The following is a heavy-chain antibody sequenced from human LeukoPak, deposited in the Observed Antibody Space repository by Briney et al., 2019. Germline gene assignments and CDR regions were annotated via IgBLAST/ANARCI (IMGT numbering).Heavy chain of an antibody. D-gene: IGHD2-2*01. CDR2: ISSSSSYI. J-gene: IGHJ6*03. Sequence: GGSLRLSCAASGFTFSSYSMNWVRQAPPKGLELVSFISSSSSYIYYADSVKGRFTISRDNAKNSLYLQMNSLRADDTAVHYCARDMPSLGYCSSTSCPYYYYYMGVWGKGTTVNISS. CDR3: ARDMPSLGYCSSTSCPYYYYYMGV. V-gene: IGHV3-21*01. CDR1: GFTFSSYS.